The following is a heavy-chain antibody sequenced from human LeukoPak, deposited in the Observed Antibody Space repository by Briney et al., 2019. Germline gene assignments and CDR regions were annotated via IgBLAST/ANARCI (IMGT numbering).Heavy chain of an antibody. J-gene: IGHJ4*02. CDR3: ATDFRGYDYLYHY. CDR1: GYTFTSYD. CDR2: FDPEDGET. V-gene: IGHV1-24*01. D-gene: IGHD5-12*01. Sequence: ASVKVSCKASGYTFTSYDINWVRQAPGKGREWMGGFDPEDGETIYAQKFQGRVTMTEDTSTDTAYMELSSLRSEDTAVYYCATDFRGYDYLYHYWGQGTLVTVSS.